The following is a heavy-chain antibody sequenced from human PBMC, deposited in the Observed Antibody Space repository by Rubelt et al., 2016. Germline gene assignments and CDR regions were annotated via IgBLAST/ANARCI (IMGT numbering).Heavy chain of an antibody. Sequence: QLQLQESGPGLVKPSETLSLTCTVSGGSISSSSYYWGWIRQPPGKGLEWIGEINHSGSTNYNPSLKGVVTIAVDTSKNQFSLRRSAVTAADTAVYYCARHDRADFPLDYWGRGTLVTVSS. J-gene: IGHJ4*02. V-gene: IGHV4-39*07. CDR3: ARHDRADFPLDY. CDR1: GGSISSSSYY. D-gene: IGHD3-9*01. CDR2: INHSGST.